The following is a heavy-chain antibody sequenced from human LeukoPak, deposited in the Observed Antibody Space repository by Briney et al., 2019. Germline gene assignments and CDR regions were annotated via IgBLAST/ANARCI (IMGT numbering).Heavy chain of an antibody. CDR2: ISYHGSNK. CDR3: AKDWEVASAGYYFDC. D-gene: IGHD6-13*01. J-gene: IGHJ4*02. V-gene: IGHV3-30*18. CDR1: GFTFSNYA. Sequence: GGSLRLSCAASGFTFSNYAMHWVRQAPGKGLEWVAVISYHGSNKYYIDSVKGRFTISRDNSKNTLYLQMNSLRAEDTAVYYCAKDWEVASAGYYFDCWGQGTLVTVSS.